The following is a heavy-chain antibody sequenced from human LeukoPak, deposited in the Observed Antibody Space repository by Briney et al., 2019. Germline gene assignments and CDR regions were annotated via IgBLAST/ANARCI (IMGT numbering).Heavy chain of an antibody. V-gene: IGHV1-69*04. CDR3: ARGHDYGDFFDY. CDR2: IIPILGIA. CDR1: GGTFSSYA. D-gene: IGHD4-17*01. Sequence: SVKVSCKASGGTFSSYAISWVRQAPGQGLEWMGRIIPILGIANYAQKFQGRVTITADKSTSTAYMELSSLRSEDTAVYYCARGHDYGDFFDYWGQGTLVTVSS. J-gene: IGHJ4*02.